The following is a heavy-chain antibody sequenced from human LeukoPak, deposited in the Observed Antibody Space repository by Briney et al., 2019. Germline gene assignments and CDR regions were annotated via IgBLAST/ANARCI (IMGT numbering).Heavy chain of an antibody. J-gene: IGHJ6*02. CDR2: FDPEDGET. D-gene: IGHD3-10*01. Sequence: ASVKVSCKVSGYTLTELSMHWVRQAPGKGLEWMGGFDPEDGETIYAQKFQGRVTMTEDTSTDTAYMELSSLRSEGTAVYYCATYGSGSYYASLDYYYGMDVWGQGTTVTVSS. CDR3: ATYGSGSYYASLDYYYGMDV. V-gene: IGHV1-24*01. CDR1: GYTLTELS.